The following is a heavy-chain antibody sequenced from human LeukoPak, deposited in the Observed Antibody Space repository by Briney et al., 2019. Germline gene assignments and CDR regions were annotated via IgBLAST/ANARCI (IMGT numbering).Heavy chain of an antibody. D-gene: IGHD2-2*01. V-gene: IGHV3-7*02. CDR1: GFTFSNYL. CDR3: ARTAGYSSIVFDI. CDR2: IKQDGSEK. Sequence: GGSLRLSCAASGFTFSNYLMSWVRQAPGKGLEWVANIKQDGSEKYYVDSVKGRFTISRDNAKNSLYLQMNSLRAEDTAVYNCARTAGYSSIVFDIWGQGTMVTVSS. J-gene: IGHJ3*02.